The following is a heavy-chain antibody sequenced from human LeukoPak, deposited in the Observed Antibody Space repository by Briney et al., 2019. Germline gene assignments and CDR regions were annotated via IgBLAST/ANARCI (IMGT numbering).Heavy chain of an antibody. J-gene: IGHJ6*03. D-gene: IGHD6-6*01. V-gene: IGHV3-74*01. Sequence: GGSLRLSCAASGFTFSSYWMHWVRQAPGKGLVWVSRINSDGSSTSYADSVKGRFTISRDNAKNTLYLQMNSLRAEDTAVYYCARAYSSSSRFLHYYYYMDVWGKGTTVTASS. CDR3: ARAYSSSSRFLHYYYYMDV. CDR2: INSDGSST. CDR1: GFTFSSYW.